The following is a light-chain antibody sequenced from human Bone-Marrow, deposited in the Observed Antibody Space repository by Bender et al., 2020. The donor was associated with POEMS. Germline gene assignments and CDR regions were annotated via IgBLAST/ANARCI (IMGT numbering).Light chain of an antibody. Sequence: QSALTQPRSVSGSPGQTITISCTGSTSNIGTYNYVSWFQQHPEKAPKLLIYEVSKGASGLSDRFSGSKSGDTASLTISGLQAEDEADYYCCSHADGATPWVFGGGTKLTVL. J-gene: IGLJ3*02. CDR3: CSHADGATPWV. V-gene: IGLV2-23*02. CDR2: EVS. CDR1: TSNIGTYNY.